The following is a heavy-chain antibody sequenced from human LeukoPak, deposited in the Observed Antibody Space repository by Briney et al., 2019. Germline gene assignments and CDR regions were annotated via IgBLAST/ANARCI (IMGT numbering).Heavy chain of an antibody. CDR1: GFTFSNAW. V-gene: IGHV3-15*01. J-gene: IGHJ4*02. CDR3: TAPDYIGYFDY. CDR2: IKNKTDGGTT. D-gene: IGHD3-16*01. Sequence: GGSLRLSCAASGFTFSNAWMSWVRQAPGKGLEWVGRIKNKTDGGTTDYAAPVKGRFTISRDDSKNTLYLQMNSLKTEDTAVYYCTAPDYIGYFDYWGQGTLVTVSS.